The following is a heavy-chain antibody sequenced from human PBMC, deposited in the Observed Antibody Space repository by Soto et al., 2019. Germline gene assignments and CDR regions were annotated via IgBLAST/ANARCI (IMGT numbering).Heavy chain of an antibody. V-gene: IGHV2-5*02. CDR1: GFSLTTSGVG. CDR3: THRRFGSPSGAMDV. D-gene: IGHD1-26*01. Sequence: QITLKESGPTLVKPTQTLTLTCTFSGFSLTTSGVGVGWIRQPPGKALEWLAFIYWDDDKRYSPSLKTRLTITKASSKDPVVLTMTNMAPVDTATYYCTHRRFGSPSGAMDVWGQGTTVTVSS. J-gene: IGHJ6*02. CDR2: IYWDDDK.